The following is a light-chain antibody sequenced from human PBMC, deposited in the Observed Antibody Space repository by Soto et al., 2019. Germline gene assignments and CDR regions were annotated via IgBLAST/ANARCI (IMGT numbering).Light chain of an antibody. J-gene: IGKJ2*01. V-gene: IGKV3-15*01. CDR1: RSVSSN. CDR2: GAS. CDR3: QQYGGSPYT. Sequence: EIVMTQSPATLSVSPGERATLSCRASRSVSSNLAWYQQKPGQAPRLLMYGASTRATGIPARFSGSGSGTEFTLTISSLQSEDFAVYYCQQYGGSPYTFGQGTKLEIK.